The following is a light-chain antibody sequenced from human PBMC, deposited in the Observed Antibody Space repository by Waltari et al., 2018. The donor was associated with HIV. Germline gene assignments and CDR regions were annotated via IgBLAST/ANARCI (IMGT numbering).Light chain of an antibody. CDR3: QQSYSTPPA. Sequence: DIQMTQSPSSLSASVGDRVTITGRASQSISSYLNWYQQKPGKAPKLLIYAASSLQSGVPSRFSDGGSGTDFTLTISSLQPEDFATYYCQQSYSTPPAFGQGTKVEIK. CDR2: AAS. V-gene: IGKV1-39*01. CDR1: QSISSY. J-gene: IGKJ1*01.